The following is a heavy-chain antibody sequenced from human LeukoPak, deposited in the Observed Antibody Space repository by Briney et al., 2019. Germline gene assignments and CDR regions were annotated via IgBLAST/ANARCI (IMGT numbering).Heavy chain of an antibody. V-gene: IGHV1-18*01. CDR3: ARECGGDCYSDFDY. Sequence: GASVKVSCKASGYTFTSYGISWVRRAPGQGLEWMGWISAYNGNTNYAQKLQGRVTMTTDTSTSTAYMELRSLRSDDTAVYYCARECGGDCYSDFDYWGQGTLVTVSS. CDR2: ISAYNGNT. CDR1: GYTFTSYG. J-gene: IGHJ4*02. D-gene: IGHD2-21*01.